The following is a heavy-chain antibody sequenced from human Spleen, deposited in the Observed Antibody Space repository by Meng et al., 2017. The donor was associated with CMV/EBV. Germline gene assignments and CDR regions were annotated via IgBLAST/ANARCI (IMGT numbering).Heavy chain of an antibody. J-gene: IGHJ4*02. D-gene: IGHD5-12*01. CDR3: ARGGVGLVATFPN. Sequence: ASVKVSCKASGYTFTSYDINWVRQATGQGLEWMGWINPNLGSTKYAQMFQGRVTLTRDTSISTAYMELTSLTSDDTAVYYCARGGVGLVATFPNWGQGTLVTVSS. CDR1: GYTFTSYD. V-gene: IGHV1-8*01. CDR2: INPNLGST.